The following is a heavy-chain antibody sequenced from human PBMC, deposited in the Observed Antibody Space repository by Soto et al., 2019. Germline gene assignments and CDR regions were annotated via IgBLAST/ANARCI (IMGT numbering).Heavy chain of an antibody. CDR1: GGTFSRHA. CDR3: ARGWGYDSNDYYYAY. J-gene: IGHJ4*02. Sequence: QVQLVQSGAEVRKPGSSAKVSCKASGGTFSRHAISWVRQAPGQGLEWMGGIIPIFGTANHAQKFQGRVTIIADESTSTVYMELSSLRFEDTAMYYCARGWGYDSNDYYYAYWGQGTLVIVSS. V-gene: IGHV1-69*01. D-gene: IGHD3-22*01. CDR2: IIPIFGTA.